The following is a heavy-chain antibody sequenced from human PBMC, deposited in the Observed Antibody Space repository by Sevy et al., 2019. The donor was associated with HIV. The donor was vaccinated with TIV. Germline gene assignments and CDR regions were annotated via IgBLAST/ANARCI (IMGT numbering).Heavy chain of an antibody. Sequence: GGSQRLSCAASGFTFSSYAMHWVRQAPGKGLEYVSAISSNGGSTYYANSVRGRFTISRDNSKNSLFLQMGSLRAEDMAVYYCAGAEGVTIFGIDAFDIWGQGTMVTVSS. V-gene: IGHV3-64*01. CDR1: GFTFSSYA. D-gene: IGHD3-3*01. CDR3: AGAEGVTIFGIDAFDI. CDR2: ISSNGGST. J-gene: IGHJ3*02.